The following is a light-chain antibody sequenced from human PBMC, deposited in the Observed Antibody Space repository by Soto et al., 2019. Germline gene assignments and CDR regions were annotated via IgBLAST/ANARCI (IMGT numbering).Light chain of an antibody. CDR1: QAINKY. CDR3: QQSLSTPWS. Sequence: DIPLTQSPSSLYASVGDRVTITCRPSQAINKYLSWFRQKPGKAPEPLIYDVSTLQSGVPSRFSGSGSGTYFTLTISSLQLDDFASYYCQQSLSTPWSFGQGTKV. J-gene: IGKJ1*01. V-gene: IGKV1-39*01. CDR2: DVS.